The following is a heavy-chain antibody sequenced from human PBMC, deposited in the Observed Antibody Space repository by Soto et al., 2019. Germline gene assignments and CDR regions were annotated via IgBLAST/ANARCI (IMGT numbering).Heavy chain of an antibody. Sequence: QVQLVQSGAEVTKPGPSVKVSCKVSGGTFSSHSINCVRQAPGQGPAWVGGLVPLFGTENYAQKFQGRVTINADESTSTAYMELSSLTTEDTALYYCSTSVYCSTTRCYYSYGLDVWGQGTTVIVSS. CDR2: LVPLFGTE. CDR3: STSVYCSTTRCYYSYGLDV. CDR1: GGTFSSHS. D-gene: IGHD2-2*01. J-gene: IGHJ6*02. V-gene: IGHV1-69*01.